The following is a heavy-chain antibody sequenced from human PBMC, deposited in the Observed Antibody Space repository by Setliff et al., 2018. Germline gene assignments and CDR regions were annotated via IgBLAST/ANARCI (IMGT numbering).Heavy chain of an antibody. V-gene: IGHV1-69*05. CDR1: GGTFSTYG. Sequence: GASVKVSCKASGGTFSTYGITWVRQAPGQGLEWMGGIIPIFGTTRYTQKFQGRLTFFMDESTNTAYMELSSLRAEDTAVYFCAKSPVAYCSGAVCYPFDYWGQGTLVTVSS. CDR3: AKSPVAYCSGAVCYPFDY. CDR2: IIPIFGTT. J-gene: IGHJ4*02. D-gene: IGHD2-8*02.